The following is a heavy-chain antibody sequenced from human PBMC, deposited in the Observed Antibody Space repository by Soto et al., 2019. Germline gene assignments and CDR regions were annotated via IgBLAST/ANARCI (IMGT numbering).Heavy chain of an antibody. V-gene: IGHV3-7*01. Sequence: EVQLVESGGGLVQPGGSQRLSCTASGFTFSSYSMSWVRQAPGKGLEWVANIKQDGSEKFYVDSVKGRFTNSRDNAKNSLYLQMNSLRAEDTAVYYCARKIPATGREDAFDIWGQGTMVTVSS. CDR1: GFTFSSYS. CDR2: IKQDGSEK. D-gene: IGHD6-13*01. CDR3: ARKIPATGREDAFDI. J-gene: IGHJ3*02.